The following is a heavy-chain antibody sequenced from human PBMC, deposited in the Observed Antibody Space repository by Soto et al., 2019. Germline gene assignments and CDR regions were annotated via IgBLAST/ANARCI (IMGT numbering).Heavy chain of an antibody. CDR2: IDYSGST. CDR3: ARPSARYCSGGSCYIFYY. D-gene: IGHD2-15*01. Sequence: PSETLSLTCTVSGGSISSYYWSWIRQPPGKGLEWIGYIDYSGSTSYNPSLKSRVTISVDTSKNQFSLKLSSVTAADTAVYYCARPSARYCSGGSCYIFYYWGQGTLVTVSS. V-gene: IGHV4-59*08. CDR1: GGSISSYY. J-gene: IGHJ4*02.